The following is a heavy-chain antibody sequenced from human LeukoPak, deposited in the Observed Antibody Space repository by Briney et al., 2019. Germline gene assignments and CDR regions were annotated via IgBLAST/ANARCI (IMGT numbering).Heavy chain of an antibody. V-gene: IGHV4-39*01. CDR1: GFTFSSYW. Sequence: GSLRLSCAASGFTFSSYWMHWVRQAPGKGLDWIGIINYRGNTYYNPSLKSRVTISVDTSKNQFSLKLSSVTAADTAVYYCARRDSYSSGYYYFDYWGQGTLVTVSS. J-gene: IGHJ4*02. CDR2: INYRGNT. D-gene: IGHD3-22*01. CDR3: ARRDSYSSGYYYFDY.